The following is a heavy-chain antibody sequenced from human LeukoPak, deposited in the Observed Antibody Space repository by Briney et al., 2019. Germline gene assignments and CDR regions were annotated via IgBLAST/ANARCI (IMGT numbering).Heavy chain of an antibody. J-gene: IGHJ4*02. Sequence: PGGSLRLSCAASGFTFSSYWMSWVRQAPGKGLEWVANIKQDGSEKYYVDSVKGRFTISRDNAKNSLYLQMKSLRAEDTAVYYCARAVGPTMIVVVGYFDYWGQGTLVTVSS. CDR2: IKQDGSEK. CDR1: GFTFSSYW. D-gene: IGHD3-22*01. CDR3: ARAVGPTMIVVVGYFDY. V-gene: IGHV3-7*01.